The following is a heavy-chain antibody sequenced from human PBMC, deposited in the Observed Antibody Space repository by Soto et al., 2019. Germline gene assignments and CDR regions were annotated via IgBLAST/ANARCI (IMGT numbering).Heavy chain of an antibody. J-gene: IGHJ4*02. CDR2: ISGGGDTT. CDR3: AKGRGGSGSLTPRVDY. V-gene: IGHV3-23*01. D-gene: IGHD3-10*01. Sequence: EVQLLESGGGLVQPGGSLRLSCAASGFTFNNYAMTWVRQAPGKGLEWVSAISGGGDTTSYADSVKGRLPVSRDGSKNTLDLRMSSLRAEDTALYHCAKGRGGSGSLTPRVDYWGQGTLVTVSS. CDR1: GFTFNNYA.